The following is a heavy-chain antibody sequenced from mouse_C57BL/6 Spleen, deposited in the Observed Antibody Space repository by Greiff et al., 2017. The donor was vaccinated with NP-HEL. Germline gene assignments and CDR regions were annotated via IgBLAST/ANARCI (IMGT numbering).Heavy chain of an antibody. D-gene: IGHD1-1*01. CDR2: ISSGSSTI. CDR3: ARNHYYGSSAWFAY. V-gene: IGHV5-17*01. J-gene: IGHJ3*01. CDR1: GFTFSDYG. Sequence: EVKLQESGGGLVKPGGSLKLSCAASGFTFSDYGMHWVRQAPEKGLEWVAYISSGSSTIYYADTVKGRFTISRDNAKNTLFLQMTSLRSEDTAMDYCARNHYYGSSAWFAYWGQGTLVTVSA.